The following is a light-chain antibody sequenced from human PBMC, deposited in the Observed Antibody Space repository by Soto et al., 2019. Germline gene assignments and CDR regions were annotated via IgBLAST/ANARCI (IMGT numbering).Light chain of an antibody. CDR2: KAS. CDR1: QSLNSW. J-gene: IGKJ4*01. V-gene: IGKV1-5*03. CDR3: QQYNTFPLT. Sequence: DIQMTQSPSALSASVGDRVTITCRASQSLNSWLAWYQEKPGKAPKLLIYKASSLESGVPSRFSDSGSETEFTLTISSLQPDDFATYYCQQYNTFPLTFGGGTKVEIK.